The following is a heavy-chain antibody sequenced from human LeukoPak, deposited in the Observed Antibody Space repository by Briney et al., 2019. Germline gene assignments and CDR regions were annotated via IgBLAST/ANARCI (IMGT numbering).Heavy chain of an antibody. CDR3: ARGQALYYDHIWGSYRYTGFDY. D-gene: IGHD3-16*02. Sequence: SETLSLTCAVYGGSFSGYYWSWIRQPPGKGLEWIGEINHSGSTNYNPSLKSRVTISVDTSKNQFSLKLSSVTAADTAVYYCARGQALYYDHIWGSYRYTGFDYWGQGTLVTVSS. CDR2: INHSGST. CDR1: GGSFSGYY. J-gene: IGHJ4*02. V-gene: IGHV4-34*01.